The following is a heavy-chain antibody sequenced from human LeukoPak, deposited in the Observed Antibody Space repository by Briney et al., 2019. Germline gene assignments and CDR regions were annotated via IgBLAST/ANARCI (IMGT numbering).Heavy chain of an antibody. J-gene: IGHJ4*02. Sequence: GSLRLSCVASGFTFNRHGMHWVRQAPGKGLEWFGIIWYDGSKIYYGDSVKGRFTISRDNSKNTLYLQMNSLRGDDTALYYCAKDRRGRGDFDYWGQGTLVAVYS. CDR1: GFTFNRHG. D-gene: IGHD1-26*01. CDR3: AKDRRGRGDFDY. CDR2: IWYDGSKI. V-gene: IGHV3-33*06.